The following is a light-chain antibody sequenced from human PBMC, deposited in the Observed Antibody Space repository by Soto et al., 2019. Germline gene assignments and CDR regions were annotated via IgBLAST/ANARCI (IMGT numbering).Light chain of an antibody. CDR1: QNVSTW. CDR2: DAS. J-gene: IGKJ1*01. V-gene: IGKV1-5*01. Sequence: DIQMTQSPSALSASIGDRVTITCRASQNVSTWLAWYQQKPGKAPRSLIFDASKLESGVSSRLSGTGSGTEFTLPLRNLQADDSGTYFCQHYYAFSPWTFGQGTKVQIK. CDR3: QHYYAFSPWT.